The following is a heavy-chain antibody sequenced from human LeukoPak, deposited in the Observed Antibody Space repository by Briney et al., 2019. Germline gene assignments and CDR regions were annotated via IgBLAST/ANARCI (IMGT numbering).Heavy chain of an antibody. J-gene: IGHJ4*02. V-gene: IGHV4-59*01. Sequence: SETLSLTCTVSGVSISTYFWSWIRQPPGKGLEWIGNIYYSGSTNYNPSLKSRVTISVDTSRKQFSLRLSSVTAAETAVYYCARGIMTTVPTFDYWGQGTLVTVSS. CDR1: GVSISTYF. D-gene: IGHD4-17*01. CDR3: ARGIMTTVPTFDY. CDR2: IYYSGST.